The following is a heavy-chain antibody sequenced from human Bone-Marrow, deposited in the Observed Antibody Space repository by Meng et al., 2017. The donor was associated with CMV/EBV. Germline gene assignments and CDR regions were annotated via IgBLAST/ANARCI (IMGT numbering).Heavy chain of an antibody. CDR3: AHSGPSGYYDFWGGYEYYYYYGMDV. V-gene: IGHV2-5*01. CDR2: IYLNDDK. CDR1: GFSLSTSGVG. J-gene: IGHJ6*02. Sequence: SGPTLVKPTQTLTLTCTFSGFSLSTSGVGVGWIRQPPGKALEWLALIYLNDDKRDSPSLKSRLTITKDTSKNQVVLTMTNMDPVDTATYYFAHSGPSGYYDFWGGYEYYYYYGMDVWGQGTTVTVSS. D-gene: IGHD3-3*01.